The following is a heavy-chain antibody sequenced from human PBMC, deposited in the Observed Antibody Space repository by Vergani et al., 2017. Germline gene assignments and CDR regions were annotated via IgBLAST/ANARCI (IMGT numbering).Heavy chain of an antibody. V-gene: IGHV4-38-2*02. J-gene: IGHJ4*02. CDR1: GSSISSGYY. Sequence: QVQLQESGPGLLKPSETLSLTCTVSGSSISSGYYWGWIRQPPGKGLEWIGSISHSGYTFYSPSLKSRVSMSGDTSKNQFSLRVNSVTAADTAVYYCVRDPWEIGGPYSGCWGRGTLVSVSS. CDR3: VRDPWEIGGPYSGC. CDR2: ISHSGYT. D-gene: IGHD2-15*01.